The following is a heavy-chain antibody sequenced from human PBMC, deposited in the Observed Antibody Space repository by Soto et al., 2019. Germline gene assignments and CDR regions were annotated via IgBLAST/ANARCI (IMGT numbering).Heavy chain of an antibody. J-gene: IGHJ6*02. CDR1: RFTFRSYG. V-gene: IGHV3-30*18. D-gene: IGHD3-22*01. Sequence: GGSPRLSCAAPRFTFRSYGLHSVRQAPVMGLEWVAVISYDGRNEKYADSVKGRFTISRDNSKNTLYLQMNSLRGEDTAVYYCAKAEYFDSSGTRGDLYYYAKDVWGQGT. CDR2: ISYDGRNE. CDR3: AKAEYFDSSGTRGDLYYYAKDV.